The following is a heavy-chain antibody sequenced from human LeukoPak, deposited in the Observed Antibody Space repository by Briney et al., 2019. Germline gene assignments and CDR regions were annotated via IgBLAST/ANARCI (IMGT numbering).Heavy chain of an antibody. V-gene: IGHV3-23*05. Sequence: PGGSLRLSWEASGFTFRAYAMTWVRQAPGKGLEWVSSIGSDNKPHYSESVKGRFAISRDNSKSMLFLQLNSLGAEYTALYYFAPNLHYYVAVDVWGQGTTVTVSS. CDR1: GFTFRAYA. J-gene: IGHJ6*02. D-gene: IGHD3-16*01. CDR2: IGSDNKP. CDR3: APNLHYYVAVDV.